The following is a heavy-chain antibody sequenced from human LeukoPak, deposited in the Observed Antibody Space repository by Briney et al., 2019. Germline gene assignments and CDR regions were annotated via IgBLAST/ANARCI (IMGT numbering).Heavy chain of an antibody. CDR2: IYYSGST. CDR3: ARAHSRGVRGVLDY. J-gene: IGHJ4*02. D-gene: IGHD3-10*01. CDR1: GGSISSGDYY. V-gene: IGHV4-30-4*01. Sequence: PSETLSLTCTVSGGSISSGDYYWSWIRQPPGKGLEWIGYIYYSGSTYYNPSLKSRVTISVDTSKNQFSLKLGSVTAADTAVYYCARAHSRGVRGVLDYWGQGTLVTVSS.